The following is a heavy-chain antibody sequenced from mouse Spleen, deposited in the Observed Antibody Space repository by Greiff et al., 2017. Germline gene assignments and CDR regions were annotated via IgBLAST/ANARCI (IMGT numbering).Heavy chain of an antibody. V-gene: IGHV14-4*02. Sequence: EVQLQQSGAELVRSGASVKLSCTASGFNIKDYYMHWVKQGPEQGLEWIGWIDPENGDTEYAPKFQGKATMTADTSSNTAYLQLSSLTSEDTAVYYCNARGYGLFAYWGQGTLVTVSA. J-gene: IGHJ3*01. CDR3: NARGYGLFAY. CDR2: IDPENGDT. CDR1: GFNIKDYY. D-gene: IGHD1-1*02.